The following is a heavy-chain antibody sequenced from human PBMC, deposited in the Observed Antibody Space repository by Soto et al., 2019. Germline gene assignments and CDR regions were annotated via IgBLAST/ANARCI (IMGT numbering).Heavy chain of an antibody. V-gene: IGHV1-18*04. CDR3: ASYPRRKACSSTSCAPGYYYYGMDV. Sequence: GASVKVSGKASGYTFTSYGISWVRQAPGQGLEWMGWISAYNGNTNYAQKLQGRVTMTTDTSTSTAYMELRSLRSDDTAVYYCASYPRRKACSSTSCAPGYYYYGMDVWGQGTTVTVSS. J-gene: IGHJ6*02. CDR1: GYTFTSYG. CDR2: ISAYNGNT. D-gene: IGHD2-2*01.